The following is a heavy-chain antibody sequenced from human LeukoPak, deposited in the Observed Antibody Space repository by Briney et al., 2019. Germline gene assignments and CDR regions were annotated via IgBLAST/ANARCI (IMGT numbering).Heavy chain of an antibody. J-gene: IGHJ5*02. CDR3: ARHSGLRSPFDP. V-gene: IGHV4-39*01. CDR1: GGSISSSNYY. Sequence: SETLSLTCTVSGGSISSSNYYWGCIRQPPGKGLEWIGSIHYSGSTYYNPSLKSRVTISVDTSKNQFSLKLSSVTAADTAVYYCARHSGLRSPFDPWGQGILVTVSS. D-gene: IGHD3-3*01. CDR2: IHYSGST.